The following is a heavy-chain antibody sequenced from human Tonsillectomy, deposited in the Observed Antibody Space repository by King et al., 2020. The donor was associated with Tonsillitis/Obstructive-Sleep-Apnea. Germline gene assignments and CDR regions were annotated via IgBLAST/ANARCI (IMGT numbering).Heavy chain of an antibody. CDR2: ISTYNANT. CDR1: GYTFTSYG. V-gene: IGHV1-18*01. D-gene: IGHD1-26*01. J-gene: IGHJ3*02. CDR3: ARGNLRWELLGLVDAFDI. Sequence: QVQLVQSGAEVKKPGASVKVSCKASGYTFTSYGITWVRQAPGQGLEWMGWISTYNANTNSAQKLQGRVTITTDTSTTTAYMELRSLRSDDTAVYYCARGNLRWELLGLVDAFDIWGQGTMVTVSS.